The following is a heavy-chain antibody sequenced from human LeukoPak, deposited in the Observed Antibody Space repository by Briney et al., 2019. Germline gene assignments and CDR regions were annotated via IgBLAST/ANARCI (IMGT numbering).Heavy chain of an antibody. D-gene: IGHD2-21*02. Sequence: TSETLSLTCTVSGGSMSNYYWSWIRQPPGKGLEWIGYIYYSGSTNYNPSLKSRVTISVDTSKNKFSLKLRSVTAADTAVYYCARVCGGDCYPLGFDPWGQGTLVTVFS. CDR3: ARVCGGDCYPLGFDP. J-gene: IGHJ5*02. CDR1: GGSMSNYY. CDR2: IYYSGST. V-gene: IGHV4-59*01.